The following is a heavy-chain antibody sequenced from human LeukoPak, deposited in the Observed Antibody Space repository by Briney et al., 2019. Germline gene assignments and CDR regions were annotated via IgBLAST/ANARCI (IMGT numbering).Heavy chain of an antibody. D-gene: IGHD5-18*01. CDR2: IIGSGGST. J-gene: IGHJ4*02. CDR1: GFTFSNYA. CDR3: ARGRRDYIYVSNGY. V-gene: IGHV3-23*01. Sequence: GGSLRLSCTASGFTFSNYAMSWVRQAPGKGLEWVAAIIGSGGSTYYADSVKGRFAISRDNSKNTLYLQMNTLRADDTAIYSCARGRRDYIYVSNGYWGQGSLVVVSS.